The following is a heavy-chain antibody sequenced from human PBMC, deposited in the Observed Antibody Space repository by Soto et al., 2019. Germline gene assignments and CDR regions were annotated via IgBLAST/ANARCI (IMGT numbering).Heavy chain of an antibody. D-gene: IGHD6-13*01. CDR2: IFYRGNT. Sequence: QLQLQESGPGQVKPSETLSLTCSVSGGSISGSLFYWGWVRQPPGQGLERIGNIFYRGNTYYYPSVKSRVSVSVDTSKNQFSLKLTSVSAADTAVYYCARRVMGSTWYFDFWGQGALVTVSS. CDR3: ARRVMGSTWYFDF. CDR1: GGSISGSLFY. J-gene: IGHJ4*02. V-gene: IGHV4-39*01.